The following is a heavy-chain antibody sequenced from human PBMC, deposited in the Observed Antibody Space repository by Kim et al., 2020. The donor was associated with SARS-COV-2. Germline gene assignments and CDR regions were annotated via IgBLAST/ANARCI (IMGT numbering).Heavy chain of an antibody. CDR3: ARNGGAGFKVADDWQYYYFYMDV. Sequence: ASVKVSCKASGYTFTGYYMHWVRQAPGQGLEWMGRINPNSGGTNYAQKFQGRVTMTRDTSISTAYMELSRLRSDDTAVYYCARNGGAGFKVADDWQYYYFYMDVWGTGATVTVSS. CDR2: INPNSGGT. D-gene: IGHD2-15*01. V-gene: IGHV1-2*06. CDR1: GYTFTGYY. J-gene: IGHJ6*03.